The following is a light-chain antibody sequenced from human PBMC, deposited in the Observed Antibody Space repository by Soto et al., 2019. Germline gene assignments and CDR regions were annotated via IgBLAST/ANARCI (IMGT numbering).Light chain of an antibody. CDR3: QERSHWT. CDR1: VMISTY. J-gene: IGKJ1*01. V-gene: IGKV3-11*01. CDR2: DAS. Sequence: IVMTQSPGTLSLSPGERATLSCRASVMISTYVAWYQQKPGQAPRLLIYDASNRATGVPARFSGSGSGTDFTLTISALEPEDFEVYYCQERSHWTFGRGTKVDIK.